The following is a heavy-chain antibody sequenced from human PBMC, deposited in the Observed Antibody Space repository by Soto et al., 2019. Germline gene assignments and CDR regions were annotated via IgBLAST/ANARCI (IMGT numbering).Heavy chain of an antibody. V-gene: IGHV1-8*01. CDR1: GYTFTSYD. CDR2: MNPNSGNT. CDR3: ARDFTTRDGFDP. Sequence: GASVKVSCKASGYTFTSYDINWVRQATGQGLEWMGWMNPNSGNTGYAQKFQGRVTMTRNTSISTAYMELSSLRSEDTAVYYCARDFTTRDGFDPWGQGTLVTVS. J-gene: IGHJ5*02. D-gene: IGHD3-3*01.